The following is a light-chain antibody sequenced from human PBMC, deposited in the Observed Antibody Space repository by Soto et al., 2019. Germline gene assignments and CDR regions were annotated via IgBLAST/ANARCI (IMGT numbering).Light chain of an antibody. V-gene: IGLV2-14*01. CDR1: SSDVGGYKY. J-gene: IGLJ1*01. Sequence: QSALTQPASVSGSPGQSITISCTGTSSDVGGYKYVSWHQLHPGKAPKLIIYEVSNRPSGVSNRFSGSKSGNTASLTISGLQAEDEADYYCRSYSRSTAYVFGTGTKLTVL. CDR2: EVS. CDR3: RSYSRSTAYV.